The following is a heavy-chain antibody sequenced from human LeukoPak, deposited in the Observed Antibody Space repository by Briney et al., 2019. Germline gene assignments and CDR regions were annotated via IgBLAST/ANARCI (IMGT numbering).Heavy chain of an antibody. CDR2: INHSGST. CDR3: ARSVWGFDY. J-gene: IGHJ4*02. Sequence: KPSETLSLTCAVYGGSFSGYYRSWIRQPPGKGLEWIGEINHSGSTNYNPSLKSRVTISVDTSKNQFSLKLSSGTAADTAVYYCARSVWGFDYWGQGTLVTVSS. CDR1: GGSFSGYY. D-gene: IGHD7-27*01. V-gene: IGHV4-34*01.